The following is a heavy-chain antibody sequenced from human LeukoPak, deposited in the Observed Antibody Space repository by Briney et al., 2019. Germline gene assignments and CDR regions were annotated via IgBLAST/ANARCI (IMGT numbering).Heavy chain of an antibody. D-gene: IGHD1-26*01. J-gene: IGHJ4*02. Sequence: PGGSLRPSCAASGFTFSSYVMHWVRQAPGKGLEWVAVIWHDGSSKYYGDSVKGRFTISRDNSKNTLYLQMNSLRAEDTAVYYCSKPTRGRGSFLIDCWGQGTLVTVSS. CDR1: GFTFSSYV. CDR2: IWHDGSSK. CDR3: SKPTRGRGSFLIDC. V-gene: IGHV3-33*06.